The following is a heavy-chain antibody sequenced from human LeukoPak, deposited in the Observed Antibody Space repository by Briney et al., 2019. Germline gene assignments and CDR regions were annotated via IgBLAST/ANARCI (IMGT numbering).Heavy chain of an antibody. CDR2: MNPNSGNT. V-gene: IGHV1-8*01. D-gene: IGHD4-17*01. CDR3: ARAKTDGDYVDY. Sequence: ASVKVSCKASGYTFTSYDINWARQATGQGLEWMGWMNPNSGNTGYAQKFQGRVTMTRNTSISTAYMELSSLRSEDTAVYYCARAKTDGDYVDYWGQGTLVTVSS. CDR1: GYTFTSYD. J-gene: IGHJ4*02.